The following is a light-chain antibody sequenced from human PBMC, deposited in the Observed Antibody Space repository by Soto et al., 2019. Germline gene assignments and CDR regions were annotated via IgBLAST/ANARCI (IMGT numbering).Light chain of an antibody. CDR3: QKYNSAPRT. J-gene: IGKJ1*01. CDR1: QGISNY. Sequence: DIQMTQSPSSLSASLGDRVTITCRATQGISNYLAWYQQKPGRVPKLLIYAASTLQTGVPSRFSGSGSGTDFTLTISSLQSEDVAIYYCQKYNSAPRTFGQGTKVEIK. V-gene: IGKV1-27*01. CDR2: AAS.